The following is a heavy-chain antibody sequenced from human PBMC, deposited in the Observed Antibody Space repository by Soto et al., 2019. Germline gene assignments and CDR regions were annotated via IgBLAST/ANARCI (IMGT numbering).Heavy chain of an antibody. CDR3: ARALGSYYYYGLDV. J-gene: IGHJ6*02. CDR1: GASIRSGGNS. D-gene: IGHD3-10*01. Sequence: QLQLQESGSGLVKPSQTLSLTCAVSGASIRSGGNSWSWIRQPPGKGLEWIGYINHSGSTYYNPSLKSRVTRAVDRSKNQFSLKLSSVTAADTAVYYCARALGSYYYYGLDVWGQGTTVTV. CDR2: INHSGST. V-gene: IGHV4-30-2*01.